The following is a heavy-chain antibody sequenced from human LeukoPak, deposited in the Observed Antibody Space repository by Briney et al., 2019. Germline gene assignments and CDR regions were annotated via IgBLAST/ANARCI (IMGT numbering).Heavy chain of an antibody. CDR3: AKGGSGSYYDRFDY. J-gene: IGHJ4*02. D-gene: IGHD1-26*01. CDR1: GFPFSTYV. V-gene: IGHV3-23*01. Sequence: GGALRLSCSASGFPFSTYVVGWVRQARGKGLEGVSVISTSGDVTFYADSLKGRFTITRDNSKNTLYLQMNSLRVEDTAIYYCAKGGSGSYYDRFDYWGQGTLVTVSS. CDR2: ISTSGDVT.